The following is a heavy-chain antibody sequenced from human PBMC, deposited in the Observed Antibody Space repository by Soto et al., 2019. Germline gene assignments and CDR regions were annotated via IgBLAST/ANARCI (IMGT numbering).Heavy chain of an antibody. D-gene: IGHD2-8*01. J-gene: IGHJ6*03. CDR1: GFTFSSCA. V-gene: IGHV3-23*01. CDR2: ISGSGGST. CDR3: AKGGDGVGYPGLCYYYYYMDV. Sequence: GGSLRLSCAASGFTFSSCAMSWVRQAPGKGLEWVSAISGSGGSTYYADSVKGRFTISRDNSKNTLYLQMNSLRAEDTAVYYCAKGGDGVGYPGLCYYYYYMDVWGKGTTVTVSS.